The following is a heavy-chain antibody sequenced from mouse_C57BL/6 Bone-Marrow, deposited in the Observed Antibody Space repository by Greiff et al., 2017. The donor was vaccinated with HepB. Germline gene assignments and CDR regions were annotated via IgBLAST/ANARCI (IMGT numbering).Heavy chain of an antibody. CDR2: IHPSDSDT. CDR3: AMGDGYYAWFAY. J-gene: IGHJ3*01. D-gene: IGHD2-3*01. Sequence: QVQLQQPGAELVKPGASVKVSCKASGYTFTSYWMHWVKQRPGQGLEWIGRIHPSDSDTNYNQKFKGKATLTLDKSSSTAYMQLSSLTSEDSAVYYCAMGDGYYAWFAYWGQGTLVTVSA. V-gene: IGHV1-74*01. CDR1: GYTFTSYW.